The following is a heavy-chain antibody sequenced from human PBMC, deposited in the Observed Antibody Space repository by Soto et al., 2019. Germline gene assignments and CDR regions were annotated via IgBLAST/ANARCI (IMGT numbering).Heavy chain of an antibody. Sequence: VASVKVSCKASGYTFTSYAMHWVRQAPGQRLEWMGWINAGNGNTKYSQKFQGRVTITRDTSASTAYMELSSLRSEDTAVYYCPRSGHCSSTSCYPLDYWGQGTLVTVSS. CDR3: PRSGHCSSTSCYPLDY. V-gene: IGHV1-3*01. J-gene: IGHJ4*02. CDR2: INAGNGNT. CDR1: GYTFTSYA. D-gene: IGHD2-2*01.